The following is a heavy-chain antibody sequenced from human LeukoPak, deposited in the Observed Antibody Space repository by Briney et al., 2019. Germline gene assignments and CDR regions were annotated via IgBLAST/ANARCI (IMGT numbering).Heavy chain of an antibody. CDR1: GFTFSCYA. CDR2: IRSNGGST. D-gene: IGHD3-10*01. Sequence: GGSLRLSCAASGFTFSCYAMHWVRQAPGKGLEYVSGIRSNGGSTYYANSVKGRFTISRDNSKNTLYLQMGSLRAEDMAVYYCARARSFLSYMDVWGKGTTVTISS. V-gene: IGHV3-64*01. CDR3: ARARSFLSYMDV. J-gene: IGHJ6*03.